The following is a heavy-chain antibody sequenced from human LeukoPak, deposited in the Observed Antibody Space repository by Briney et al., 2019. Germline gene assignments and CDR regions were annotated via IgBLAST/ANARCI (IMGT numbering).Heavy chain of an antibody. CDR1: GFTFSSYV. V-gene: IGHV3-64D*09. J-gene: IGHJ3*02. CDR3: VTDWGVITNDAFDI. Sequence: PGGSLRLSCSASGFTFSSYVMHWVRKPPGKGQEYVSVISSNGGRRYYADSVKDRFIISRDNSKNTLNLQMRRLRPGDTAAYSCVTDWGVITNDAFDIWGQGTMVTVSS. D-gene: IGHD3-10*01. CDR2: ISSNGGRR.